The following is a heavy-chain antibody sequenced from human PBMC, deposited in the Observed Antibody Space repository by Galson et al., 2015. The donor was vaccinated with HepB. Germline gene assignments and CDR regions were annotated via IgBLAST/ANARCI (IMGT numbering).Heavy chain of an antibody. J-gene: IGHJ5*02. CDR1: GFTFSSYA. Sequence: SLRLSCAASGFTFSSYAMSWVRQAPGKGLEWVSAISGSGGSTYYADSVKGRFTISRDNSKNTLYLQMNSLRAEDTAVYYCAKGGHMTTVKGGFNWFDPWGQGTLVTVSS. D-gene: IGHD4-17*01. CDR3: AKGGHMTTVKGGFNWFDP. CDR2: ISGSGGST. V-gene: IGHV3-23*01.